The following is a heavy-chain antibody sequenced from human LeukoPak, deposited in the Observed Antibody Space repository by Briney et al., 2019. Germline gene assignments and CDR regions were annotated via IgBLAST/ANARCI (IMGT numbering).Heavy chain of an antibody. CDR2: ISANNDNT. CDR1: GYTFTNYG. V-gene: IGHV1-18*01. J-gene: IGHJ4*02. Sequence: ASVKVSCKASGYTFTNYGISWLRQAPGRGLEWMGWISANNDNTDYSQKFQGRVTMTTDTATSTAYMELRSLGSDDTAVFFCASHHNWKYAIDSWGQGTLVTVSS. D-gene: IGHD1-20*01. CDR3: ASHHNWKYAIDS.